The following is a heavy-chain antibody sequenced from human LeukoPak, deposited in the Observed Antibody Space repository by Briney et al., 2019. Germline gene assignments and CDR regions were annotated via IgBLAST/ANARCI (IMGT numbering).Heavy chain of an antibody. CDR3: AKGYCSGSCYNGLDY. CDR1: GFTFSTYG. CDR2: IRFDGTNN. D-gene: IGHD2-15*01. V-gene: IGHV3-30*02. J-gene: IGHJ4*02. Sequence: GGSLRLSCAASGFTFSTYGMHWVRQAPGKGLEWVAFIRFDGTNNYYADSVKGRFAISSDSSKNTLYLQMNSLRAEDTAVYYCAKGYCSGSCYNGLDYWGQGTLVTASS.